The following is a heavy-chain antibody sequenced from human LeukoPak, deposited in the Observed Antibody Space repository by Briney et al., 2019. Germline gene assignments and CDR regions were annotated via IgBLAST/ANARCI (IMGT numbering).Heavy chain of an antibody. CDR2: IYSGGST. CDR3: ATRLGIAAAGLYDY. D-gene: IGHD6-13*01. V-gene: IGHV3-66*01. J-gene: IGHJ4*02. CDR1: GFTVSSNY. Sequence: HPGGSLRLSCAASGFTVSSNYMSWVRQAPGKGLEGVSVIYSGGSTYYADSVKGRFTISRDNSKNTLYLQMNSLRAEDTAVYYCATRLGIAAAGLYDYWGQGTLVTVSS.